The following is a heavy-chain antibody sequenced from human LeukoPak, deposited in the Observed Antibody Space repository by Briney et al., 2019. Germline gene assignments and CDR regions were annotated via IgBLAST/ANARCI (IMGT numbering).Heavy chain of an antibody. CDR1: GGSISTYY. J-gene: IGHJ4*02. CDR2: IYYTGST. V-gene: IGHV4-59*08. CDR3: ARLGYSSSWLAVDY. Sequence: SETLSLTCTVSGGSISTYYWSWIRQPPGKGLEWIGYIYYTGSTNYNPSLKSRVTISVDTSKNQLFLRLISVTAADTAVYYCARLGYSSSWLAVDYWGQGTLVTVSS. D-gene: IGHD6-13*01.